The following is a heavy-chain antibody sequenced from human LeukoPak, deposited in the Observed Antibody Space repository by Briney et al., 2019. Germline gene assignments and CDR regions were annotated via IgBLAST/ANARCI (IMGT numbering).Heavy chain of an antibody. CDR3: GRVGATPY. V-gene: IGHV3-66*01. D-gene: IGHD1-26*01. CDR1: GFTVSSDY. J-gene: IGHJ4*02. CDR2: ISSGGST. Sequence: GGSLRLSCAASGFTVSSDYMGWVRQAPEKGLEWVSLISSGGSTYYADSLKGRFTISRDNSKNTLYLQMNSLRAEDTAVYYCGRVGATPYWGQGTLVTVSS.